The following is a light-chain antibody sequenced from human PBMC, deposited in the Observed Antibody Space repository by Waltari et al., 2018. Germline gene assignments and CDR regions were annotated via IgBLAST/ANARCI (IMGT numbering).Light chain of an antibody. CDR1: SSAVGNYNL. CDR3: CSYAGLGIYV. V-gene: IGLV2-23*02. Sequence: QSGLTQPASVSGSPGQSITISCTGTSSAVGNYNLVSWYQQYPGKAPKLMVYEVTTRTSGVSDRFSGSKSGNTASLTIYGLQSEDEADYYCCSYAGLGIYVFGTGTKVTVL. J-gene: IGLJ1*01. CDR2: EVT.